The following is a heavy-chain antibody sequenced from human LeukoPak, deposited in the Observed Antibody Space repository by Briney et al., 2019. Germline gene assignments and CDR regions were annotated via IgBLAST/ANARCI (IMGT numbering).Heavy chain of an antibody. Sequence: GGSLRLSCAASGFTFSSYDMHWVRQATGKGLEWVSAIGTAGDTYYPGSVKGRFTISRDNAKNSLYLQMNSLRAEDTAVYYCARDGGSYYYYYYMDVWGKGTTVTISS. CDR2: IGTAGDT. CDR3: ARDGGSYYYYYYMDV. CDR1: GFTFSSYD. V-gene: IGHV3-13*01. J-gene: IGHJ6*03. D-gene: IGHD1-26*01.